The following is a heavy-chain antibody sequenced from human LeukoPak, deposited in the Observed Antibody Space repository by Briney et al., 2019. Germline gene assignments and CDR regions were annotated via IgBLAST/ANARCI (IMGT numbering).Heavy chain of an antibody. J-gene: IGHJ4*02. D-gene: IGHD3-10*01. CDR3: ASELK. CDR2: FDPDDGET. Sequence: ASVRVSCKVSGYNFIDLSIHWVRQAPGKGLEWMGGFDPDDGETINAQKFQGRLTMTKDTSISTAYMELRSLRSDDTAVFYCASELKWGQGTLVTVSS. CDR1: GYNFIDLS. V-gene: IGHV1-24*01.